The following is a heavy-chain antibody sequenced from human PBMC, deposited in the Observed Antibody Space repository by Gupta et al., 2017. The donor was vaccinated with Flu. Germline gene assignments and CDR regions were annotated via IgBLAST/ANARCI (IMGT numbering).Heavy chain of an antibody. D-gene: IGHD4-23*01. V-gene: IGHV5-51*01. CDR3: ARHWAVTYPPDY. J-gene: IGHJ4*02. CDR1: GYNFATYW. CDR2: IYPGDSDT. Sequence: EVQVLQSGAGVKKPGECPEISCQGSGYNFATYWIAWGRQTPGKGLEWVGMIYPGDSDTIYSPSCQGQVTMSVNKSINIAYLRWNTLKPADTAIYYCARHWAVTYPPDYGGQGTLVSVST.